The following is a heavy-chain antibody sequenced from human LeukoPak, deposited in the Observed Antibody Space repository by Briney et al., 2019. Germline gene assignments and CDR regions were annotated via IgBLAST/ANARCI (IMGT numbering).Heavy chain of an antibody. J-gene: IGHJ4*02. CDR1: GGTFSSYA. D-gene: IGHD5-18*01. V-gene: IGHV1-69*05. CDR3: ARDPGSLDTAMAFDY. Sequence: SVKVSCKASGGTFSSYAVSWVRQAPGQGLEWMGRIIPIFGTANYAQKFQGRVTITTDESTSTAYMELSSLRSEDTAVYYCARDPGSLDTAMAFDYWGQGTLVTVSS. CDR2: IIPIFGTA.